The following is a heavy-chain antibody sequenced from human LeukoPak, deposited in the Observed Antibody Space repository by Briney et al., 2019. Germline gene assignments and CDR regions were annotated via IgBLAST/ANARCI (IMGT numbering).Heavy chain of an antibody. CDR3: ARGADAEYFQH. CDR2: IYYSGST. D-gene: IGHD6-25*01. CDR1: GGSISSGDYY. J-gene: IGHJ1*01. V-gene: IGHV4-30-4*01. Sequence: PSETLSLTCTVSGGSISSGDYYWSWIRQPPGKGLEWIGYIYYSGSTYYNPSLKSRVTISVDTSKNQFSLKLSSVTAADTAVYYCARGADAEYFQHWGQGTLVTVSS.